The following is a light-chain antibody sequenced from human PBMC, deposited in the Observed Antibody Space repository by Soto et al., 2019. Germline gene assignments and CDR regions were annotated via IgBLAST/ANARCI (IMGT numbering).Light chain of an antibody. V-gene: IGLV2-14*01. CDR3: CSSTGISTLL. J-gene: IGLJ1*01. Sequence: QSGLSEPACVCGTLGQSITICCTGTTSDIGTYSYVSWYQQHAGKAPKLIIYEVSHRPSGVSNRFSGSKSGSTDSLTISGLQAEDEAHYYCCSSTGISTLLFATGTKVTVL. CDR1: TSDIGTYSY. CDR2: EVS.